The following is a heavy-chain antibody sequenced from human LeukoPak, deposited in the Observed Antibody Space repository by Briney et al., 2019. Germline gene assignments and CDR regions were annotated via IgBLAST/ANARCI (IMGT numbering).Heavy chain of an antibody. CDR3: ARAGGDILTGPYYYYMDV. CDR1: GYTFTGYY. V-gene: IGHV1-2*02. Sequence: GASVKVSCKASGYTFTGYYMHWVRQAPGQGLEWMGWINPNSGGTNYAQKFQGRVTMTRDTSSSTAYMELSRLRSDDTAVYYCARAGGDILTGPYYYYMDVWGKGTTVTVSS. D-gene: IGHD3-9*01. J-gene: IGHJ6*03. CDR2: INPNSGGT.